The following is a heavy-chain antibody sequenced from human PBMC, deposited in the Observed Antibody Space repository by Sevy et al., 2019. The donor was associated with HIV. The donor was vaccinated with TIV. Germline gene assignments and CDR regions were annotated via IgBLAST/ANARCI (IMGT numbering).Heavy chain of an antibody. J-gene: IGHJ4*02. CDR3: AKDQQWLVHRYFDY. D-gene: IGHD6-19*01. CDR1: GFTFSSYG. V-gene: IGHV3-30*02. CDR2: IRYDGSNK. Sequence: GGSLRLSCAASGFTFSSYGMHWVRQAPGKGLEWVAFIRYDGSNKYYADSVKGRFTISRDNSKNTLYLQMNSLRAEDTAVYYCAKDQQWLVHRYFDYWGQGTLVTVSS.